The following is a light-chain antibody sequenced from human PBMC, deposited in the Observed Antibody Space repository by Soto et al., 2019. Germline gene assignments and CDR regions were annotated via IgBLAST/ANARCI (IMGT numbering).Light chain of an antibody. V-gene: IGLV2-14*01. CDR2: DVS. CDR3: SSYTSSSTLVV. J-gene: IGLJ2*01. Sequence: QSALTQPASVSGSPGQSITISCTGTSSDVGGYKFVSWYQQHPGKAPKLMTYDVSNRPSGVSNRFSGSKSGNTASLTISGLQAEDEADYYCSSYTSSSTLVVFGGGTKLTVL. CDR1: SSDVGGYKF.